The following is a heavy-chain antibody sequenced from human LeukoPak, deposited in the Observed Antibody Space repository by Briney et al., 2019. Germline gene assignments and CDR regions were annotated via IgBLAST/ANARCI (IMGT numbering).Heavy chain of an antibody. D-gene: IGHD3-22*01. CDR1: GGTFSSYA. CDR3: ARATYYDSSGYYGFDY. V-gene: IGHV1-18*01. CDR2: ISAYNGNT. J-gene: IGHJ4*02. Sequence: ASVKVSCKASGGTFSSYAISWVRQAPGQGLEWMGWISAYNGNTNYAQKLQGRVTMTTDTSTSTAYMELRSLRSDDTAVYYCARATYYDSSGYYGFDYWGQGTLVTVSS.